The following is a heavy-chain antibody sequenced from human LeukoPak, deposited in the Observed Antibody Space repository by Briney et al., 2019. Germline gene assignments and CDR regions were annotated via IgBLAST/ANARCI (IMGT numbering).Heavy chain of an antibody. CDR1: GGSISSYY. V-gene: IGHV4-59*01. D-gene: IGHD5-18*01. CDR2: IYYSGST. CDR3: ARVGRGYSYGPFDY. Sequence: SETLSLTCTVSGGSISSYYWSWIRQPPGKGLEWIGYIYYSGSTNYNPSLKSRVTISVDTSKNQFSLKLSSVTAADTAVYYCARVGRGYSYGPFDYWGQGTLVTVSS. J-gene: IGHJ4*02.